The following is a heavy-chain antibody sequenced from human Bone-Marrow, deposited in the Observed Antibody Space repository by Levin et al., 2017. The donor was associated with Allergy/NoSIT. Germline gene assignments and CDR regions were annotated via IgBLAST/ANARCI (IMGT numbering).Heavy chain of an antibody. J-gene: IGHJ6*02. CDR3: TASIRTYCNGGRCHSDYYYYGMDV. V-gene: IGHV3-73*01. Sequence: PGGSLRLSCAASGFTFSASAMHWVRQASGKGLEWVGRVRSKANSYATAYAASVEGRFTISRDDSKNTAYLQMNSLKIEDTAVYYCTASIRTYCNGGRCHSDYYYYGMDVWGQGTTVTVSS. CDR2: VRSKANSYAT. CDR1: GFTFSASA. D-gene: IGHD2-15*01.